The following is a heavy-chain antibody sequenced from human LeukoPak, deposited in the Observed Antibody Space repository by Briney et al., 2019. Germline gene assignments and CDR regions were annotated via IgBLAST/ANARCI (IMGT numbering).Heavy chain of an antibody. J-gene: IGHJ4*02. D-gene: IGHD1-1*01. CDR1: GYTFTSYY. CDR2: INPTGGST. Sequence: ASVKVSCKASGYTFTSYYMHWVRQAPGQGLEWMGLINPTGGSTSYAQQFQGRISMSRDTSTSTVYMEMSSLTSEDTALYYCARETTAFDYWGQGTLVTVSS. CDR3: ARETTAFDY. V-gene: IGHV1-46*01.